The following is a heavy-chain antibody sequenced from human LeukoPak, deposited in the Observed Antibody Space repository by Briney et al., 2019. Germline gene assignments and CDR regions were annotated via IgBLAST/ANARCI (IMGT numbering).Heavy chain of an antibody. D-gene: IGHD3-16*01. CDR2: IYYTGST. J-gene: IGHJ5*02. CDR1: GDSISTHY. V-gene: IGHV4-59*11. CDR3: VRDRELGRGFDP. Sequence: PSESLSLTCTVSGDSISTHYWRWVRHPPGGGRGWDGFIYYTGSTNYRPSLKSRVIMSFDPSKNQFSLKLNSVTAADTAFYYCVRDRELGRGFDPWGQGTMVTVSS.